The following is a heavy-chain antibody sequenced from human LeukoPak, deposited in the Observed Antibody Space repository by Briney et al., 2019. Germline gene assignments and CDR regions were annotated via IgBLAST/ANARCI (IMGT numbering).Heavy chain of an antibody. J-gene: IGHJ1*01. CDR3: ARHPSGRGYCSSTSCYGGRLWVRYFQH. D-gene: IGHD2-2*01. CDR1: GFTFSSYW. Sequence: GGSLRLSCAASGFTFSSYWMSWVRQAPGKELEWVANIKQDGSEKYYVDSVKGRFTISRDNAKNSLYLQMNSLRAEDTAVYYCARHPSGRGYCSSTSCYGGRLWVRYFQHWGQGTLVTVSS. CDR2: IKQDGSEK. V-gene: IGHV3-7*03.